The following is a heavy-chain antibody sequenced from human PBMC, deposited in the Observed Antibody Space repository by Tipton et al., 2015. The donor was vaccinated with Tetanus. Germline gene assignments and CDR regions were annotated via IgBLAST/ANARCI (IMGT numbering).Heavy chain of an antibody. J-gene: IGHJ6*02. V-gene: IGHV1-18*01. CDR1: GYTFTSYG. CDR3: ARGYCSGGSCYSISYFYYGMDV. Sequence: QLVQSGAEVKKPGASVKVSCKASGYTFTSYGISWVRQAPGQGLEWMGWISAYNGNTNYAQKLQGRVTMTTDTSTSTAYMELRSLRSDDTAVYYCARGYCSGGSCYSISYFYYGMDVWGQGTTVTVSS. D-gene: IGHD2-15*01. CDR2: ISAYNGNT.